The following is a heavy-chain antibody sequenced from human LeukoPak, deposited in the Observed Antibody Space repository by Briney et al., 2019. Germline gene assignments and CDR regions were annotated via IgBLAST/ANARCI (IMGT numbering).Heavy chain of an antibody. J-gene: IGHJ6*03. D-gene: IGHD3-3*01. Sequence: GASVKVSCKASGYTFTGYYMYWVRQAPGQGLEWMGRINPNSGGTNYAQKFQGRVTITRNTSISTAYMELSSLRSEDTAVYYCARGPKITIFGVVTLYYYYYYMDVWGKGATVTVSS. CDR1: GYTFTGYY. V-gene: IGHV1-2*06. CDR3: ARGPKITIFGVVTLYYYYYYMDV. CDR2: INPNSGGT.